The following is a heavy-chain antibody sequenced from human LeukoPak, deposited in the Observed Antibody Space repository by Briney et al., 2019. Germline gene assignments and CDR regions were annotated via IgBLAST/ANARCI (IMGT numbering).Heavy chain of an antibody. Sequence: NPSETLSLTCTVSGGSISSYYWSWIRQPPGKGLEWIGYIYYSGSTNYNPSLKSRVTISVDTSKNQFSLKLSSVTAADTAVYYCARAPPDCSGGSCTLSGMDVWGQGTTVTVSS. J-gene: IGHJ6*02. CDR1: GGSISSYY. CDR3: ARAPPDCSGGSCTLSGMDV. D-gene: IGHD2-15*01. V-gene: IGHV4-59*01. CDR2: IYYSGST.